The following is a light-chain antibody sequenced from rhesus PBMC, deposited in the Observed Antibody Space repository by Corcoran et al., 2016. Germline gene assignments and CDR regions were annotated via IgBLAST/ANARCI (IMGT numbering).Light chain of an antibody. CDR1: ENVNNY. CDR2: KAS. J-gene: IGKJ1*01. Sequence: DIQMTQSPSSLSASVGDRVTITCRTSENVNNYLNWYQQKPGKAPKLLIYKASTLQSGGPSRFSGSGSGTYYNFTISSRQSEDVATDYSQHNYGTPPTFGQGTKVEIK. CDR3: QHNYGTPPT. V-gene: IGKV1-74*01.